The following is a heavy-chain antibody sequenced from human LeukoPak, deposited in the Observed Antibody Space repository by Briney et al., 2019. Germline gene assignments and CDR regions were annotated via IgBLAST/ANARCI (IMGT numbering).Heavy chain of an antibody. Sequence: GGSLRISCAASGFTVSSSYMSWVRQAPGKALEWVSVIYSGGNTYYADPVKGRFTVSRDNSKNTLYLQMNSLSAEDTAVYYCARPDRGSGSYYRFDYWGQGTLVTVSS. CDR1: GFTVSSSY. CDR3: ARPDRGSGSYYRFDY. D-gene: IGHD1-26*01. J-gene: IGHJ4*02. CDR2: IYSGGNT. V-gene: IGHV3-66*04.